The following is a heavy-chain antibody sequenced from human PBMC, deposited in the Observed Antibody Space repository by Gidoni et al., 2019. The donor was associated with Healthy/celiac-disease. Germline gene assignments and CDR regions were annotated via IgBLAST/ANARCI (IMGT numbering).Heavy chain of an antibody. D-gene: IGHD6-13*01. J-gene: IGHJ5*02. CDR2: INPNSGGT. V-gene: IGHV1-2*06. Sequence: QVQLVQSGAEVKKPGASVKVSCKASGYTFTGYYMHWVRQAPGQGLEWMGRINPNSGGTNYAQKFQGRVTMTRDTSISTAYMELSRLRSDDTAVYYCARDRPLGIAAAGTGGANWFDPWGQGTLVTVSS. CDR1: GYTFTGYY. CDR3: ARDRPLGIAAAGTGGANWFDP.